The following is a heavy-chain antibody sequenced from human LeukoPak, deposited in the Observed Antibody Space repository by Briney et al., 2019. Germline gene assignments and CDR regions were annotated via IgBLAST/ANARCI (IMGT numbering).Heavy chain of an antibody. D-gene: IGHD3-10*01. CDR1: GFTFSSYA. J-gene: IGHJ4*02. Sequence: GGSLRLSCAASGFTFSSYAMSWVRQAPGKGLEWVSAISGSGGSTYYADSVKGRFTISRDNSKNTLYLQMNSLRAEDTAVYYCAKDVGFGEPAEYYFDYWGQGTLVTVSS. CDR2: ISGSGGST. V-gene: IGHV3-23*01. CDR3: AKDVGFGEPAEYYFDY.